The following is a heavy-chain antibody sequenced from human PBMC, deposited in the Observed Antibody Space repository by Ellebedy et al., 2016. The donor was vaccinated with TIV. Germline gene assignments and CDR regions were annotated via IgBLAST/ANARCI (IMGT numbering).Heavy chain of an antibody. V-gene: IGHV3-7*01. CDR3: ARRGSYGDYAVQVNSWFDT. J-gene: IGHJ5*02. CDR1: GFSFRSYW. D-gene: IGHD4-17*01. Sequence: GESLKISCAASGFSFRSYWMSWVRQAPGKGLEWVANIYQDGSDQYYVDSVKGRFTISRDNANKSVFLQMNSLRVEDTAVYYCARRGSYGDYAVQVNSWFDTWGQGTLVTVSS. CDR2: IYQDGSDQ.